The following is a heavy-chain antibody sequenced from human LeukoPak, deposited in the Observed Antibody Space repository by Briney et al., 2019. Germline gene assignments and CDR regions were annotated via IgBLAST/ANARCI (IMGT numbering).Heavy chain of an antibody. J-gene: IGHJ4*02. CDR1: GGSVSSYY. D-gene: IGHD7-27*01. CDR2: IYYSGST. Sequence: PSETLSLTCTVSGGSVSSYYLSWMRQPPGEGLEWIGYIYYSGSTNYSPSLKSRVTISVDTSKNQFSLKLSSVTAADTAVYYCARGWGYFDSWGQGTLVTVSS. V-gene: IGHV4-59*08. CDR3: ARGWGYFDS.